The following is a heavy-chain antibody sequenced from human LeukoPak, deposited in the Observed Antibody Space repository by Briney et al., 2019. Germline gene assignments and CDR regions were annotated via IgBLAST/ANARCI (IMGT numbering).Heavy chain of an antibody. V-gene: IGHV3-23*01. J-gene: IGHJ6*02. CDR2: ISGSGGST. Sequence: GGSLRLSCAASGFTFSSYAMSWVRQAPGKGLEWVSAISGSGGSTYYADSVKGRFTISRDNSKNTLYLQMISLRAEDTAVYYCAKGGYSAHYYYGMDVWGQGTTVTVSS. D-gene: IGHD5-18*01. CDR3: AKGGYSAHYYYGMDV. CDR1: GFTFSSYA.